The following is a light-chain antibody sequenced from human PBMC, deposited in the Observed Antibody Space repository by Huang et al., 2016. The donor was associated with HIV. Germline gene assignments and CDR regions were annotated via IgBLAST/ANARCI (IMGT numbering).Light chain of an antibody. V-gene: IGKV1-39*01. J-gene: IGKJ1*01. CDR2: AAS. CDR3: RQSYSIPWT. Sequence: DIQMAQSPSSLSVSVGDRVTITCRATQSISNYLNWYQQKPGKAPKLLIYAASTLQTGGPSRFSGTGSETDFTLTISSLQPEDFATYYCRQSYSIPWTFGQGTKVEVK. CDR1: QSISNY.